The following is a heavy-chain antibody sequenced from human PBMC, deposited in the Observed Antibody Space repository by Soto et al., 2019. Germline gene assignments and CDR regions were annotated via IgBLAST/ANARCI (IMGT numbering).Heavy chain of an antibody. J-gene: IGHJ6*03. D-gene: IGHD5-12*01. CDR3: PRVTGGHDSGGNYMDV. Sequence: QVQLVQSGPEVKKPGSSVKVSCKTSGGTLSSYSISWVRQAPGQGIEWVGRIITFVGKANVAQQFQGRVTITADRSTDTTYLELRRLTTDDTAVYYSPRVTGGHDSGGNYMDVGGTRTPVTVSS. CDR2: IITFVGKA. V-gene: IGHV1-69*08. CDR1: GGTLSSYS.